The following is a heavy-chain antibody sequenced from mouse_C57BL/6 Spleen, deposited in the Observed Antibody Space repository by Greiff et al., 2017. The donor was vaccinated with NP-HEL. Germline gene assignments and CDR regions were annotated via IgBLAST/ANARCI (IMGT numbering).Heavy chain of an antibody. CDR2: ISGGGGNT. J-gene: IGHJ1*03. CDR3: ARHGLYYYGSSAWYFDV. V-gene: IGHV5-9*01. Sequence: EVQRVESGGGLVKPGGSLKLSCAASGFTFSSYTMSWVRQTPEKRLEWVATISGGGGNTYYPDSVKGRFTISRDNAKNTLYLQMSSLRSEDTALYYCARHGLYYYGSSAWYFDVWGTGTTVTVSS. CDR1: GFTFSSYT. D-gene: IGHD1-1*01.